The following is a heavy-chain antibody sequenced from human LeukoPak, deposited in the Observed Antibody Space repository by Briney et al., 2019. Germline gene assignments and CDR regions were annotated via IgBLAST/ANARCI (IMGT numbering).Heavy chain of an antibody. CDR3: ARVGGAPSGDAFDI. V-gene: IGHV3-21*01. CDR1: GFTFSSYS. J-gene: IGHJ3*02. CDR2: ISSSSSYI. D-gene: IGHD1-26*01. Sequence: GGSLRLSCAASGFTFSSYSMNWVRQAPGKGLEWVSSISSSSSYIYYANSVKGRFTISRDNAKNSLYLQMNSLRAEDTAVYYCARVGGAPSGDAFDIWGQGTMVTVSS.